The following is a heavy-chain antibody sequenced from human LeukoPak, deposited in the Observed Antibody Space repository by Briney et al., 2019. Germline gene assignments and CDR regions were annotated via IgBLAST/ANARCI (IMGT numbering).Heavy chain of an antibody. V-gene: IGHV3-7*01. D-gene: IGHD4-17*01. CDR3: GRDLPTVTSIDY. CDR2: IKQDGSEK. Sequence: GGSLRLSCAASEFTFFTYWMTWVRQAPGKGLEWVANIKQDGSEKYYVDSVKGRFTISRDNTKNSLYLQMNSLRAEDTAVYYCGRDLPTVTSIDYWGQGTLVTVSS. J-gene: IGHJ4*02. CDR1: EFTFFTYW.